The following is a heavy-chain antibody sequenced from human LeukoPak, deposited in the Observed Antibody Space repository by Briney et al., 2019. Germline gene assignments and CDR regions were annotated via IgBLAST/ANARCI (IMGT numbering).Heavy chain of an antibody. Sequence: SVKVSCKASGGTFSSYAISWVRQAPGQGLEWMGGIIPIFGTANYAQKFQGRVTITADESTSTAYMELSSLRSEDTAVYYCARGHRYCSSTSCCEAFDIWGQGTMVTVSS. CDR2: IIPIFGTA. CDR1: GGTFSSYA. J-gene: IGHJ3*02. V-gene: IGHV1-69*13. CDR3: ARGHRYCSSTSCCEAFDI. D-gene: IGHD2-2*01.